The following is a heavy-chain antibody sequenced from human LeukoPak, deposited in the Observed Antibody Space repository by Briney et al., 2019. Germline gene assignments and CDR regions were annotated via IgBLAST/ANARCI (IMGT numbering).Heavy chain of an antibody. CDR3: TRYNFCGGDCYHLDS. V-gene: IGHV1-2*02. CDR1: GYTFTDYY. D-gene: IGHD2-21*02. Sequence: ASVTVSCKASGYTFTDYYIDWLRQAPGPGLEWLGWMNPDSGGVHYSEKFQDRVTMTRDTSIGTAYMELSSLSSDDTAVYCCTRYNFCGGDCYHLDSWGQGTLVTVSS. CDR2: MNPDSGGV. J-gene: IGHJ4*02.